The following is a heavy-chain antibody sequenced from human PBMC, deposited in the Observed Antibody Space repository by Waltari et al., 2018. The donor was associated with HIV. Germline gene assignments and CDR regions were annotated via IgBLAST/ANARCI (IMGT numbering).Heavy chain of an antibody. J-gene: IGHJ6*02. D-gene: IGHD3-10*01. V-gene: IGHV3-73*01. CDR1: GFIFTASD. CDR3: TRRAALFRGVVDVDV. CDR2: IRSKADRYAK. Sequence: EVLLVESGGGVVQPGGSLKLSCAASGFIFTASDIHWVRQAAGKVLEGIGRIRSKADRYAKGYSAAVKGRFSISRDDSENKVFLQMNSLKADDSAVYYCTRRAALFRGVVDVDVWGQGTTVTVSS.